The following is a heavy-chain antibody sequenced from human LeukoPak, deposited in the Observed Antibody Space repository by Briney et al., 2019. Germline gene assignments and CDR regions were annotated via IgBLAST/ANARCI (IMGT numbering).Heavy chain of an antibody. CDR1: GISVSSNN. V-gene: IGHV3-48*04. D-gene: IGHD5-12*01. CDR3: ARDLGLRRMI. CDR2: ISAGRWTI. Sequence: GGSLRLSCAASGISVSSNNMHWFCQAPGGGLEGVSYISAGRWTIYSADSVKGRFIISRDNAKNSLYLQMNSLRVEDTAVYFCARDLGLRRMIWGRGTLVAVSS. J-gene: IGHJ2*01.